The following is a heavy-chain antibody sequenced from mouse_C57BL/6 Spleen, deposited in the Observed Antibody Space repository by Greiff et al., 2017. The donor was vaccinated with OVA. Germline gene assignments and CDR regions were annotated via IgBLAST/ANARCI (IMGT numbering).Heavy chain of an antibody. V-gene: IGHV2-9-1*01. J-gene: IGHJ4*01. CDR1: GFSLTSYA. CDR3: ARNWVDYDGKVYAMDY. D-gene: IGHD2-4*01. CDR2: IWTGGGT. Sequence: VKLVESGPGLVAPSQSLSITCTVSGFSLTSYAISWVRQPPGQGLEWLGVIWTGGGTNYNSALQSRLSISKDNSKSQVFLKMNSLQTDDTARYYCARNWVDYDGKVYAMDYWGQGTSVTVSS.